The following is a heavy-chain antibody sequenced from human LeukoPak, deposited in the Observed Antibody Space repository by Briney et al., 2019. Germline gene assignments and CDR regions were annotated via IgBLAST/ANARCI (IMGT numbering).Heavy chain of an antibody. V-gene: IGHV4-4*07. J-gene: IGHJ4*02. Sequence: SETLSLTYTVSGGSISSYYWSWIRQPAGKGLEWIGRIYTSGSTNYNPSLKSRVTMSVDTSKNQFSLKLSSVTAADTAVYYCARTLRHRHKQYYFDYWGQGTLVTVSS. CDR2: IYTSGST. CDR3: ARTLRHRHKQYYFDY. D-gene: IGHD4-17*01. CDR1: GGSISSYY.